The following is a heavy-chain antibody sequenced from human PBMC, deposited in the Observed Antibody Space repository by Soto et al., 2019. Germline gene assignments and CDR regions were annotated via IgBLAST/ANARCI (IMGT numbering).Heavy chain of an antibody. J-gene: IGHJ6*02. CDR2: IYDTGISGYTPST. D-gene: IGHD2-2*01. CDR1: GGSITSSY. V-gene: IGHV4-59*01. Sequence: SETLSLTCTVSGGSITSSYWSWIRRPPGKGLEWIAYIYDTGISGYTPSTSYNPSLKSRVTMSVDTSKSQFSLKLTSVTAADTAVYYCAKDLEGYCTTTSCYTYFGLDVWGQGTTVTAP. CDR3: AKDLEGYCTTTSCYTYFGLDV.